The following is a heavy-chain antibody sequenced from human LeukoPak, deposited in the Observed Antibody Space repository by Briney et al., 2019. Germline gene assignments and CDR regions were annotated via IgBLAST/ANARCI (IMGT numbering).Heavy chain of an antibody. CDR2: VNPHSGGT. CDR3: ARDKSSLFNGNYAF. D-gene: IGHD2-8*01. CDR1: GYTFIDVY. Sequence: ASVKVSCKTSGYTFIDVYVHWVRQAPGQGLEFMGWVNPHSGGTSYAARFRGRVTLTRDTSTTTSYMDLTSLTSDDTAVYYCARDKSSLFNGNYAFWGQGTLVTVSS. V-gene: IGHV1-2*02. J-gene: IGHJ4*02.